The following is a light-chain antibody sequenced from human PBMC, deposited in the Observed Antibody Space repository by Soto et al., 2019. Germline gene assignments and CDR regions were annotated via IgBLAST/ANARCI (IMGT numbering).Light chain of an antibody. Sequence: QSALTQPASVSGSPGQSITISCTGTNRDVGGYNYVSWYQQHPGKAPKLMIYDVSNRPSGVSNRFSGSKSGNTASLTISGLQAEDEADYYCTSYTSASTQVFGGGTKLTVL. V-gene: IGLV2-14*01. CDR1: NRDVGGYNY. CDR3: TSYTSASTQV. J-gene: IGLJ2*01. CDR2: DVS.